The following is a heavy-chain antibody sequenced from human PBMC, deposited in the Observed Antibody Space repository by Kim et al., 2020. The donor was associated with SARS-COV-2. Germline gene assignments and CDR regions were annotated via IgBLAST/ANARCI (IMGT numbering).Heavy chain of an antibody. V-gene: IGHV4-39*01. CDR3: ARSGQTTVTTYWYFDL. CDR1: GASISSSSCY. D-gene: IGHD4-4*01. J-gene: IGHJ2*01. Sequence: SETLSLTCTVSGASISSSSCYWGWIRQPPGKGLEWIGNIYYSGSTYYNPSLKSRVTISVDTSKNQFSLKLSSVTAADTAVYYCARSGQTTVTTYWYFDLWGRGTLVTVSS. CDR2: IYYSGST.